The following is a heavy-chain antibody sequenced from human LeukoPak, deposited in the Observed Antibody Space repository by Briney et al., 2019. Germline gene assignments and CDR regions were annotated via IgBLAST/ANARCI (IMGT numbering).Heavy chain of an antibody. J-gene: IGHJ4*02. CDR2: ISGSGGST. CDR3: AKVLWFGELFIDY. CDR1: GFTFSSHA. V-gene: IGHV3-23*01. Sequence: GGSLRLSCAASGFTFSSHAMSWVRQAPGKGLEWVSAISGSGGSTYYADSVKGRFTISRDNSKNTLYLQMNSLRAEDTAVYYCAKVLWFGELFIDYWGQGTLVTVSS. D-gene: IGHD3-10*01.